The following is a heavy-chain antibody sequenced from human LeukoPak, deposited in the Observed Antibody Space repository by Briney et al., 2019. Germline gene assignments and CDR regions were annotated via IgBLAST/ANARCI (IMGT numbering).Heavy chain of an antibody. Sequence: PGGSLRLSCAASGFTFSSYEMNWVRQAPGKGLEWVSYISSSGSTIYYADSVKGRFTISRNNAKNSLYLQMNSLRAEDTAVYYCARGNDAFDIWGQGTMVTVSS. V-gene: IGHV3-48*03. CDR3: ARGNDAFDI. J-gene: IGHJ3*02. CDR1: GFTFSSYE. CDR2: ISSSGSTI.